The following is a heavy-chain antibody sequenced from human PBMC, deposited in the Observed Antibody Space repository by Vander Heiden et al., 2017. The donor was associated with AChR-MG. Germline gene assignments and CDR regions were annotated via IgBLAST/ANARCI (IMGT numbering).Heavy chain of an antibody. D-gene: IGHD3-3*01. V-gene: IGHV4-30-2*01. CDR2: IYHSGST. Sequence: QLQLQESGSGLVKPSQTLSLTCAVSGGSISSGGYSWRWIRQPPGKGLEWIGYIYHSGSTYYNPSLKNRVTISVDRSKNQFSLKLSSVTAADTAVYYCARLERKGVAIRHGLGWFDPWGQGTLVTVSS. J-gene: IGHJ5*02. CDR3: ARLERKGVAIRHGLGWFDP. CDR1: GGSISSGGYS.